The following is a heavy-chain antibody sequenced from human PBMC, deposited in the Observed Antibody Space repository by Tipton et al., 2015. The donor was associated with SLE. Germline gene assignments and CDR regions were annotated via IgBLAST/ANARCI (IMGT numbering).Heavy chain of an antibody. CDR2: MYYSGST. CDR3: ARHGRTWEFHGY. CDR1: GGSISSSSYY. V-gene: IGHV4-39*07. Sequence: TLSLTCTVSGGSISSSSYYWGWIRQPPGKGLEWIGSMYYSGSTYYNPSLKSRVTISVDTSKKQFSLKLSSVTAADTAVYYCARHGRTWEFHGYWGQGTLVTVSS. J-gene: IGHJ4*02. D-gene: IGHD3-10*01.